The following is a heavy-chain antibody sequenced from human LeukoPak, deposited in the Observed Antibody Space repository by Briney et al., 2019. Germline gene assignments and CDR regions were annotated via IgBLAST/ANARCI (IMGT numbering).Heavy chain of an antibody. CDR2: ISSSSSYI. J-gene: IGHJ4*02. V-gene: IGHV3-21*01. D-gene: IGHD3-9*01. CDR1: GFTFSSYS. Sequence: PGGSLRLSCAASGFTFSSYSMNWVRQAPGKGLEWVSSISSSSSYIYYADSVKGRFTISRDNAKNSLYLQMNSLRAEDTAVYYCARDWSAGGGYDILTGYYYFFDYWGQGTLVTVSS. CDR3: ARDWSAGGGYDILTGYYYFFDY.